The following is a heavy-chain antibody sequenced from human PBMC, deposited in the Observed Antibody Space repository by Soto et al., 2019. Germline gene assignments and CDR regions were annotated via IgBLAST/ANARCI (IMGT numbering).Heavy chain of an antibody. CDR1: GGSISSGDYY. CDR2: IYYSGST. V-gene: IGHV4-30-4*01. CDR3: ARDDAREGATIDY. J-gene: IGHJ4*02. D-gene: IGHD5-12*01. Sequence: SETLSLTCTVSGGSISSGDYYWSWIRQPPGKGLEWIGYIYYSGSTYYNPSLKSRVTISVDTSKNQFSLKLSSVTAADTAVYYCARDDAREGATIDYWGQGTLVTVSS.